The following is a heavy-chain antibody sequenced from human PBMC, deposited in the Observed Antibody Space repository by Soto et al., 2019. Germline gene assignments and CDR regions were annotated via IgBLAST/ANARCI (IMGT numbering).Heavy chain of an antibody. CDR2: ISGSGSST. J-gene: IGHJ5*02. CDR1: GFSFSSYA. CDR3: AKGYNWFDP. V-gene: IGHV3-23*01. Sequence: PGGSLRLSCAASGFSFSSYAMSWVRQAPGKGLEWVSSISGSGSSTFYADSVKGRFTISRDNSKNAQYLEMNSLRAEDTAEYYCAKGYNWFDPWGQGTLVTVSS.